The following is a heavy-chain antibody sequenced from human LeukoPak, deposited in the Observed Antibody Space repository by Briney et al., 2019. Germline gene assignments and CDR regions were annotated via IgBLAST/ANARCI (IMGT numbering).Heavy chain of an antibody. V-gene: IGHV1-2*02. CDR2: VNPRNGGT. CDR1: GYPFTGYY. D-gene: IGHD3-10*01. CDR3: ATGAQYGLRGVAYFYYMHA. Sequence: RASVKVSCKASGYPFTGYYVHWVRQAPGHGLEWMGWVNPRNGGTHSAQKFQGMVSMTGDTSITTPYMELSSLTSDDTAVYYCATGAQYGLRGVAYFYYMHAWGTGTTVTVSS. J-gene: IGHJ6*03.